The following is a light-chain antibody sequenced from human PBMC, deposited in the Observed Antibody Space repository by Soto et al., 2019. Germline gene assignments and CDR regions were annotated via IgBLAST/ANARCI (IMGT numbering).Light chain of an antibody. V-gene: IGKV3-11*01. CDR2: DVS. Sequence: EIVLTQSPCTLSLSPGERATLSCMASQSVTSYLAWYQQKPGQAPRLLIYDVSNRASGIPARFSGSGSGTDFTLTISSLEPEDFAVYYCQQRSNWPITFGQGTRLEIK. CDR3: QQRSNWPIT. CDR1: QSVTSY. J-gene: IGKJ5*01.